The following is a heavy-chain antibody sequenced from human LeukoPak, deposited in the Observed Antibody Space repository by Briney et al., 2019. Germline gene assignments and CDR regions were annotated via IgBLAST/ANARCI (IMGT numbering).Heavy chain of an antibody. CDR2: INPNSGGT. J-gene: IGHJ4*02. CDR1: GYTFTGYY. Sequence: ASVKVSCKASGYTFTGYYMHWVRQAPGQGLEWMGWINPNSGGTNYAQKFQGWVTMTRDTSISTAYMELSRLRSDDTAVYYCARALSRWYNYYFDYWGQGTLVTVSS. CDR3: ARALSRWYNYYFDY. D-gene: IGHD1-14*01. V-gene: IGHV1-2*04.